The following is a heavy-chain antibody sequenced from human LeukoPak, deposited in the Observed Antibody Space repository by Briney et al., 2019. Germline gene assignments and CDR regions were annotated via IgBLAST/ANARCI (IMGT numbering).Heavy chain of an antibody. Sequence: SETLSLTCSVSVVSMNGYYWSWLRQSAGNRLEWIGHVDSSGNTNYNPALESRVTMSVDTSKKQFSLKLTSVTAADMAVYFCARQFLVGSTFHAFDLWGQGTRVTVSS. CDR3: ARQFLVGSTFHAFDL. V-gene: IGHV4-4*07. D-gene: IGHD1-26*01. J-gene: IGHJ3*01. CDR1: VVSMNGYY. CDR2: VDSSGNT.